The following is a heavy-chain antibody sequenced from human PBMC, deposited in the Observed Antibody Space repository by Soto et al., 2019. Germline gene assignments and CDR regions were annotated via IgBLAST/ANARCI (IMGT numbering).Heavy chain of an antibody. CDR1: GYTFTSYA. J-gene: IGHJ4*02. Sequence: QVQLVQSGAEVKKPGASVKVSCKASGYTFTSYAMHWVRQAPGQRLEWMGWINAGNGNTKYSQKFQGRVTXTXDSXASTAYMELSSLRSEDTAVYYCARGPGGPDGPGDYWGQGTLVTVSS. CDR2: INAGNGNT. CDR3: ARGPGGPDGPGDY. D-gene: IGHD2-15*01. V-gene: IGHV1-3*01.